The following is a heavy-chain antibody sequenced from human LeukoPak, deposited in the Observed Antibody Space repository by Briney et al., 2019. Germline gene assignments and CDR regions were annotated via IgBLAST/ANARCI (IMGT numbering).Heavy chain of an antibody. Sequence: GGSLRLSCAASGFIVSNNYMSWVRQAPGKGLEWVSSIYGGDTTEYAGSVKGRFTISRDNSKNTLYLQMNSLRTDDTAVYYCATLYGGQRADGYWGQGTQVTVSS. CDR1: GFIVSNNY. J-gene: IGHJ4*02. V-gene: IGHV3-53*01. CDR2: IYGGDTT. D-gene: IGHD2-15*01. CDR3: ATLYGGQRADGY.